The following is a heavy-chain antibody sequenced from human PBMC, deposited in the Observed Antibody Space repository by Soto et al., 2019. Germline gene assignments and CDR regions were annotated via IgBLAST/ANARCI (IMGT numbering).Heavy chain of an antibody. Sequence: QVQLQESGPGLVKPSQTLSLTCTVSGDSISSGGYYWSWIRQHPGKGLEWIGYIYYSGGTYYNPSLKSRVIISVDTSKNQFSLKLSSVTAADTAVYYCARGSTVAAILFDYWGQGTLVTVSS. D-gene: IGHD2-15*01. CDR3: ARGSTVAAILFDY. CDR1: GDSISSGGYY. CDR2: IYYSGGT. V-gene: IGHV4-31*03. J-gene: IGHJ4*02.